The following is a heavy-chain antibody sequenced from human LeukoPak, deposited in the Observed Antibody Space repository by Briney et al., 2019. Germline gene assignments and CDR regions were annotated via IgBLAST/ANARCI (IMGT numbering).Heavy chain of an antibody. V-gene: IGHV1-46*01. CDR3: ARVLMDAFDI. Sequence: ASVKVSCKASGGTFSSYAISWVRQAPGQGLEWMGIINPSGGSTSYAQKFQGRVTMTRDMSTSTVYMELSSLRSEDTAVYYCARVLMDAFDIWGQGTMVTVSS. D-gene: IGHD3-9*01. CDR1: GGTFSSYA. J-gene: IGHJ3*02. CDR2: INPSGGST.